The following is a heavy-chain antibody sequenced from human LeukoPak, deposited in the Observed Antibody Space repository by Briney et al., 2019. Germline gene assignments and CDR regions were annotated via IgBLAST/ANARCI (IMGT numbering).Heavy chain of an antibody. CDR3: ARSLRYFGYYFDY. D-gene: IGHD3-9*01. CDR1: GFTFSSYG. V-gene: IGHV3-33*01. Sequence: GGSLRLSCAASGFTFSSYGMHWVRQVPGKGLEWVAVIWYDGSNKYYADSVKGRFTISRDNSKNTLYLQMNSLRAEDTAVYYCARSLRYFGYYFDYWGQGTLVTVSS. J-gene: IGHJ4*02. CDR2: IWYDGSNK.